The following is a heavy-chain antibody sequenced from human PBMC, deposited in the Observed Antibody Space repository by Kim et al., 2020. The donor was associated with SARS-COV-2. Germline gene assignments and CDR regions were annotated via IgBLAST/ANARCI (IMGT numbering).Heavy chain of an antibody. D-gene: IGHD2-21*01. CDR2: IYSGGST. CDR3: ARDLVIYGMDV. J-gene: IGHJ6*02. CDR1: GFTVSRNY. V-gene: IGHV3-66*01. Sequence: GGSLRLSCAASGFTVSRNYMNWVRQAPGKGLEWVSVIYSGGSTYYADSVKGRFIISRDNSKNTLYLQMNSLRAEDTAVYYCARDLVIYGMDVWGQGTTVTVSS.